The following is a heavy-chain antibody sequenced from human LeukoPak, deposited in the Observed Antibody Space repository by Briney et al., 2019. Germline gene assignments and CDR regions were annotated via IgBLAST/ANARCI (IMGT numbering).Heavy chain of an antibody. CDR1: GYTLTELS. J-gene: IGHJ4*02. V-gene: IGHV1-24*01. D-gene: IGHD1-7*01. Sequence: GASVKVSCKVSGYTLTELSMHWVRQAPGKGLEWMGSFDPEDGETIYAQKFQGRVTMTEDTSTDTAYMELSSLRSEDTAVYYCAKDTDNWNYEGYFDYWGQGTLVTVSS. CDR2: FDPEDGET. CDR3: AKDTDNWNYEGYFDY.